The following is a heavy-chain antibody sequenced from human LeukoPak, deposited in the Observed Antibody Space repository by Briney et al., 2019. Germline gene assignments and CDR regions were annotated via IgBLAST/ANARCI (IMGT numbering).Heavy chain of an antibody. CDR3: AKSGGYGLIDY. D-gene: IGHD1-26*01. J-gene: IGHJ4*02. Sequence: SSETLSLTCAVYGGSFSGYYWGWIRQPPGKGLEWIGSIYSSGSTYYNASLQSRVTISIETSKNQISLRLNSVTAADTAIYYCAKSGGYGLIDYWGQGTLVTVSS. V-gene: IGHV4-34*01. CDR2: IYSSGST. CDR1: GGSFSGYY.